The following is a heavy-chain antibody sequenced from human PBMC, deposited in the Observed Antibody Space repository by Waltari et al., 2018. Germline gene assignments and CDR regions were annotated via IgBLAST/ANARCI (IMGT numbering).Heavy chain of an antibody. J-gene: IGHJ4*02. CDR3: ARGHPWWEGYFDY. D-gene: IGHD1-26*01. V-gene: IGHV4-4*07. Sequence: QVQLQESGPGLVKPSETLSLTCTVSGGSISSYYWGWIRQPAGKGLEWIGRIYTSGSTNDHPSLKSRVTMSVDTSKNQFSLKLSSVTAADTAVYYCARGHPWWEGYFDYWGQGTLVTVSS. CDR2: IYTSGST. CDR1: GGSISSYY.